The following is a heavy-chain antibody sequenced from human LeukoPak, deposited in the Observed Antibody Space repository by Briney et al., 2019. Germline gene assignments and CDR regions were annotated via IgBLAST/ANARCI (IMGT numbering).Heavy chain of an antibody. Sequence: ASVKVSCKASGYTFTSYAMHWVRQAPGQRLEWMGWINAGNGNTKYSQKFQGRVTITRDTSASTAYMELSSLRSEDTAVYYCARPGSAYCGGDCYPFDYWGQGTLVTVSS. V-gene: IGHV1-3*01. CDR3: ARPGSAYCGGDCYPFDY. CDR2: INAGNGNT. J-gene: IGHJ4*02. CDR1: GYTFTSYA. D-gene: IGHD2-21*02.